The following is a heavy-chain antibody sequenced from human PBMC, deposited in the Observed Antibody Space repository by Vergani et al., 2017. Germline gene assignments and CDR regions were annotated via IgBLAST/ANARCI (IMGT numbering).Heavy chain of an antibody. J-gene: IGHJ6*03. D-gene: IGHD4-11*01. V-gene: IGHV4-38-2*02. CDR2: IYHGGMT. CDR1: NYSIGRDYF. CDR3: ARGNTETSGHLYYCYYMDV. Sequence: QVHLQESGPGLVKPSETLSLTCSVSNYSIGRDYFWGWIRRSPGKGLEYIASIYHGGMTYYNPSLKSRATISIDTSENVIFLGLSSVTATDTAVYFCARGNTETSGHLYYCYYMDVWVQGTAVTVS.